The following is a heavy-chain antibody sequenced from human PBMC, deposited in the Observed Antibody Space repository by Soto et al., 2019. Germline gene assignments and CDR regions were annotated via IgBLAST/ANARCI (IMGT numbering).Heavy chain of an antibody. D-gene: IGHD4-17*01. V-gene: IGHV3-30*18. Sequence: QVQLVESGGGVVQPGRSLRLSCAASGFTFSTYGVHWVRQAPGKGLEWVAVISSDGSEKYYAGSVKGRVSISRDNSKSTLYLQMDSLRAEDTTVYYYAKGAVTTSLYYFDYWGQGTLVNVSS. CDR1: GFTFSTYG. J-gene: IGHJ4*02. CDR2: ISSDGSEK. CDR3: AKGAVTTSLYYFDY.